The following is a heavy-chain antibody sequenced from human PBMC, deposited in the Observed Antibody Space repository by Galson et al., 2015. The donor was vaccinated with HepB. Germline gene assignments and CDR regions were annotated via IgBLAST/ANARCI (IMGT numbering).Heavy chain of an antibody. Sequence: SLRLSCAASGFTFSSYSMNWVRQAPGKGLEWVSSISSSSSYIYYADSVKGRFTISRDNAKNSLYLQMNSLRAEDTAVYYCARDRHDYGDLDYWGQGTLVTVSS. V-gene: IGHV3-21*01. J-gene: IGHJ4*02. CDR3: ARDRHDYGDLDY. CDR1: GFTFSSYS. CDR2: ISSSSSYI. D-gene: IGHD4-17*01.